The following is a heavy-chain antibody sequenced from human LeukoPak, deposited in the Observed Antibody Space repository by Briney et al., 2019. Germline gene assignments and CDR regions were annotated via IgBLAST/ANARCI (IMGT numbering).Heavy chain of an antibody. Sequence: GGSLRLSCAASGFTFSSYSMNWVRQAPGKGLEWVSSISSSSSYIYYADSVKGRFTISRDNAKNSLYLQMNSLRAEDTAVYYCARRYYDSSGYYSTEEDWFDPWGQGTLVTVSS. CDR3: ARRYYDSSGYYSTEEDWFDP. J-gene: IGHJ5*02. CDR2: ISSSSSYI. D-gene: IGHD3-22*01. V-gene: IGHV3-21*01. CDR1: GFTFSSYS.